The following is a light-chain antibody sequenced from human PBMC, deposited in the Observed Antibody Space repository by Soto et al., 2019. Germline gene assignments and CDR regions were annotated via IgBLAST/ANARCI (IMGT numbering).Light chain of an antibody. Sequence: DIQMTQSPSTLSAAVGDRVTITCRASQSTRTWLAWYQQRPGKAPNLLIYGASNLQSAVPSRFGGSGSGTEFTVTISSLQPDDFATYYCQQYYDYPYTFGQGTKLEIK. CDR1: QSTRTW. V-gene: IGKV1-5*03. CDR2: GAS. CDR3: QQYYDYPYT. J-gene: IGKJ2*01.